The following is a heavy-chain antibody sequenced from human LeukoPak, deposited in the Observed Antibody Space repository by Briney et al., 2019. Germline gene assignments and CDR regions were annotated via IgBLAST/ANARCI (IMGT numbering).Heavy chain of an antibody. CDR1: GYTFTGYY. J-gene: IGHJ4*02. CDR3: ARDPTRGYDFWSGYYEGGDY. CDR2: INPNSGGT. V-gene: IGHV1-2*06. D-gene: IGHD3-3*01. Sequence: ASVKVSCKASGYTFTGYYMHWVRQAPGQGLEWMGRINPNSGGTNYAQKLQGRVTMTRDTSISTAYMELTRLRSDDTAVYYCARDPTRGYDFWSGYYEGGDYWGQGTLVTVSS.